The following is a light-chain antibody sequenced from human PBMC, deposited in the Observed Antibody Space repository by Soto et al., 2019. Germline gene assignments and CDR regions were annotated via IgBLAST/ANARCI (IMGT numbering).Light chain of an antibody. V-gene: IGLV2-23*01. CDR3: CSYADGSSLI. CDR2: EGS. Sequence: QSALTQPASVSGSPGQSITISCAGTSTNVGNYNLVSWYQHYPGKAPKLIIYEGSKRPSGVSNRFSGSKSGNTASLTVSGLQAEDEADYYCCSYADGSSLIFGGGTKLTVL. J-gene: IGLJ2*01. CDR1: STNVGNYNL.